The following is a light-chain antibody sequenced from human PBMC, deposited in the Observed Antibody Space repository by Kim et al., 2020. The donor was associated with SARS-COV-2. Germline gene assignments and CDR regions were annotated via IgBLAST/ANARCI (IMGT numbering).Light chain of an antibody. J-gene: IGKJ1*01. V-gene: IGKV4-1*01. CDR1: QSVLYSSNNKNY. CDR2: WAS. Sequence: DIVMTQSPDSLAVSLGERATINCKSSQSVLYSSNNKNYLAWYQLRPGQPPKLLIYWASTRESGVPNRFSGSGSGTDFTLTISTLQAEDVAVYYCQQYCTTPWTFGQGTKVEIK. CDR3: QQYCTTPWT.